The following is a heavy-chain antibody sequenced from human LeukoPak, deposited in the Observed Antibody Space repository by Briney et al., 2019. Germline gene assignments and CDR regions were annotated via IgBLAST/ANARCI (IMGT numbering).Heavy chain of an antibody. Sequence: PGGSLRLSCAATGFTFSSYGMHWVRQAPGKGLEWVAFIRYDGSNKYYADSVKGRFTISRDNSKNTLYLQMNSLRAEDTAVYYRAKTYGSGSYYGDWGQGTLVTVSS. CDR3: AKTYGSGSYYGD. D-gene: IGHD3-10*01. CDR2: IRYDGSNK. CDR1: GFTFSSYG. V-gene: IGHV3-30*02. J-gene: IGHJ4*02.